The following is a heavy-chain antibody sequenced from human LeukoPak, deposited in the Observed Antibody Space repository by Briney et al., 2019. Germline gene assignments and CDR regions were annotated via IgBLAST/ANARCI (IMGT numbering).Heavy chain of an antibody. V-gene: IGHV3-7*01. CDR1: GFTFSSYW. CDR2: IKQDGSEK. CDR3: ASGSGWSYLAY. D-gene: IGHD6-19*01. J-gene: IGHJ4*02. Sequence: GGSLRLSCAASGFTFSSYWMSWVRQAPGQGLEWVANIKQDGSEKYYVDSVKGRFTISRDNAKNSLYLQMDSLRAEDTAVYYRASGSGWSYLAYWGQGTLVTVSS.